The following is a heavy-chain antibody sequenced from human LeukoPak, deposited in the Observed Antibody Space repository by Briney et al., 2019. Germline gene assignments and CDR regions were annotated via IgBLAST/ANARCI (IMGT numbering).Heavy chain of an antibody. V-gene: IGHV1-46*01. D-gene: IGHD3-10*01. CDR1: GYTFINYY. CDR2: INPSGGNT. J-gene: IGHJ4*02. CDR3: ARDFRDPGYYFGSGSSFDY. Sequence: RASVKVSCKASGYTFINYYLHWVRQVPGQGLEWMGIINPSGGNTTYTRKFQGRVTMTRDTSTSTVYMKLSNLTSEDTPVFYCARDFRDPGYYFGSGSSFDYWGQGTLVTVSS.